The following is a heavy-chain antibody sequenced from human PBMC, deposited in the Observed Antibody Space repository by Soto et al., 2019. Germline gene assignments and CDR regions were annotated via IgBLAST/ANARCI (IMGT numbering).Heavy chain of an antibody. V-gene: IGHV1-18*01. CDR2: ISAYNGNT. CDR3: ARDGSITIFGVVIIRTTNWFDP. CDR1: GYTFTIYC. J-gene: IGHJ5*02. D-gene: IGHD3-3*01. Sequence: ASVKVSCKASGYTFTIYCISWVRQAPGQGLEWMGWISAYNGNTNYAQKLQGRVTMTTDTSTSTAYMELRSLRSDDTAVYYCARDGSITIFGVVIIRTTNWFDPWGQGTLVTVSS.